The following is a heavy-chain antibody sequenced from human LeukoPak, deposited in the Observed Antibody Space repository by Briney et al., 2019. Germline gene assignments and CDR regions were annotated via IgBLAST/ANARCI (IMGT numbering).Heavy chain of an antibody. Sequence: ASVKVSCKASGYTFTSYGISWVRQAPGQGFEWMGWISAYNGNTNYAQKLQGRVTMTTDTSTSTAYMELRSLRSEDTAVYYCASLQLRLGVPHYWGQGTLVTVSS. J-gene: IGHJ4*02. CDR1: GYTFTSYG. V-gene: IGHV1-18*01. CDR2: ISAYNGNT. CDR3: ASLQLRLGVPHY. D-gene: IGHD3-3*01.